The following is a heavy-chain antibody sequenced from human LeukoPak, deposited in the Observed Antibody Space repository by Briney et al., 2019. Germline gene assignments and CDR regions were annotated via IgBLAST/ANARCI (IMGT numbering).Heavy chain of an antibody. V-gene: IGHV1-69*10. D-gene: IGHD6-19*01. J-gene: IGHJ6*02. CDR1: GGTLSSNI. Sequence: SVKVSCKASGGTLSSNIISWVRQAPGQGLEWMGGITPVLGVPNYAQKFRGRVTITADGSTSTAYMELSSLRSEDTAMYYCARHSSGWSDYYYGMDVWGQGTTVTVSS. CDR3: ARHSSGWSDYYYGMDV. CDR2: ITPVLGVP.